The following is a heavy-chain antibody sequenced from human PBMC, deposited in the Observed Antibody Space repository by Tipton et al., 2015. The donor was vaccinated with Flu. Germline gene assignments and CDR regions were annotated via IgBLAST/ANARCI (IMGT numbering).Heavy chain of an antibody. D-gene: IGHD1-26*01. CDR3: LRHRFALVGATPPDY. CDR2: IYPADSDT. Sequence: QLVQSGAEVKKPGESLKISCKGSGYTFTNYWIGWVRQMPGKGLEWMGIIYPADSDTRYSPSFHGQVTISADKSISTAYLQWSSLKASDTAMYYCLRHRFALVGATPPDYWGQASLVAV. V-gene: IGHV5-51*01. CDR1: GYTFTNYW. J-gene: IGHJ4*01.